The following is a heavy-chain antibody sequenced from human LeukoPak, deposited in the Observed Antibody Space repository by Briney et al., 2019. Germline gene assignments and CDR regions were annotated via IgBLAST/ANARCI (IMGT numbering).Heavy chain of an antibody. CDR3: ARDDPLIWFGGSLTLY. CDR1: GYTFTGYY. CDR2: VNANSGGT. Sequence: SVKVSCKTSGYTFTGYYMHWVRQAPVQGLESMARVNANSGGTNYAADFHGRLTMTRDTSISTAYMEVSRLRSDDTAVYYCARDDPLIWFGGSLTLYWGQGTLVTVSS. V-gene: IGHV1-2*06. J-gene: IGHJ4*02. D-gene: IGHD3-10*01.